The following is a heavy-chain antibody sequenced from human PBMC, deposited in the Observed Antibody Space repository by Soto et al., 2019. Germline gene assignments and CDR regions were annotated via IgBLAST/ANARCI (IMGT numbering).Heavy chain of an antibody. Sequence: EVQLLESGGGLVQPGGSLRLSCAASGFTFSSYAMSWVRQAPGKGLEWVSAINGSGGSTYYADSVKGRFTISRDNSKNTLYLQMNSLRAEDTAVYYCAKDGGYSYGYSPRYYYGMDVWGQGTTVTVSS. D-gene: IGHD5-18*01. CDR1: GFTFSSYA. CDR3: AKDGGYSYGYSPRYYYGMDV. CDR2: INGSGGST. V-gene: IGHV3-23*01. J-gene: IGHJ6*02.